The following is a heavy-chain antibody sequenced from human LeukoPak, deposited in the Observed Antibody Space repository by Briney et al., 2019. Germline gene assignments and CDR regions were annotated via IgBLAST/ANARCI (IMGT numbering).Heavy chain of an antibody. D-gene: IGHD3-10*01. CDR3: ARSGHYGAGSYYSLNGFDP. V-gene: IGHV3-48*01. J-gene: IGHJ5*02. CDR2: ISSGSLAI. CDR1: GLTFSSFS. Sequence: GGSLRLSCAASGLTFSSFSMNWVRQAPGKGLEWVSYISSGSLAIYYADSVKGRFTISRDNAKDSLYLQMNSLRAEDTAVYYCARSGHYGAGSYYSLNGFDPWGQGTLVTVSS.